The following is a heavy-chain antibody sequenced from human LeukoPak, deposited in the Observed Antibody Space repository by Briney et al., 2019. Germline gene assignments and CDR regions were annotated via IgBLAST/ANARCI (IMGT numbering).Heavy chain of an antibody. J-gene: IGHJ4*02. CDR1: GFTFSNYG. CDR2: IKQDGSEK. D-gene: IGHD1-7*01. V-gene: IGHV3-7*01. Sequence: GGSLRLSCAGSGFTFSNYGVHWVRQAPGKGLEWVANIKQDGSEKYYVDSVKGRFTISRDNAKNSLYLQMNSLRAEDTAVYYCARDGENWNYGNFDYWGQGTLVTVSS. CDR3: ARDGENWNYGNFDY.